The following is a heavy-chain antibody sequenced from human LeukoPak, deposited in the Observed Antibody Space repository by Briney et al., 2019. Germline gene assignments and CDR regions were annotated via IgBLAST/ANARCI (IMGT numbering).Heavy chain of an antibody. CDR3: ATRSARPTGYFDQ. D-gene: IGHD3-16*01. Sequence: SETLSLTCTVSCASISNANYYWTWTRQHPGPGLEWVEYISYSGGPYYNLSPKSRLTISVDMSKNQFSLELNSVTAADTAIYYCATRSARPTGYFDQWSQGTLVTVSS. CDR2: ISYSGGP. CDR1: CASISNANYY. J-gene: IGHJ4*02. V-gene: IGHV4-31*03.